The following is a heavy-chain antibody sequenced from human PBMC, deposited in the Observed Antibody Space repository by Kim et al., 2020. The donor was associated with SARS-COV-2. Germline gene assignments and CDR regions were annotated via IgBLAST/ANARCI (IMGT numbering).Heavy chain of an antibody. CDR3: ARDSKDSSRFGLGYLDY. CDR2: IPYDGSNK. J-gene: IGHJ4*02. D-gene: IGHD6-13*01. V-gene: IGHV3-33*05. Sequence: GGSLRLSCAASGFTFSRSGMHWVRQAPGKGLEWVAIIPYDGSNKYYAESVKGRFTISRDNSKNTLYLEMNSLRAEDTAVYYCARDSKDSSRFGLGYLDYWGQGTLVIVSS. CDR1: GFTFSRSG.